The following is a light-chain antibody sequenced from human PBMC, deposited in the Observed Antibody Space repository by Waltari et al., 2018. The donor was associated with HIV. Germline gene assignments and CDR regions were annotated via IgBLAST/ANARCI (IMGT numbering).Light chain of an antibody. Sequence: DIQMTQSPSSLSASVGDSVTITCRASQTVNNKLNWYQQKPGEAPKVVIYDASTLESGVPSRFRGGGSRTDFTLTITSLQLDDFATYFCQQSFSYPLTFGTGTKVDI. CDR1: QTVNNK. CDR3: QQSFSYPLT. V-gene: IGKV1-39*01. J-gene: IGKJ3*01. CDR2: DAS.